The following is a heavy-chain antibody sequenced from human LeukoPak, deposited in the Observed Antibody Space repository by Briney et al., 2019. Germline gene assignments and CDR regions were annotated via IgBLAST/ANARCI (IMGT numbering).Heavy chain of an antibody. V-gene: IGHV4-59*01. Sequence: GSLRLSCAASGFTFSSYAMSWIRQPPGKGLEWIGYIYYSGSTNYNPSLKSRVTISVDTSKNQFSLKLSSVTAADTAVYYCARVPERYCSGGSCSVYWGQGTLVTVSS. CDR1: GFTFSSYA. CDR3: ARVPERYCSGGSCSVY. J-gene: IGHJ4*02. CDR2: IYYSGST. D-gene: IGHD2-15*01.